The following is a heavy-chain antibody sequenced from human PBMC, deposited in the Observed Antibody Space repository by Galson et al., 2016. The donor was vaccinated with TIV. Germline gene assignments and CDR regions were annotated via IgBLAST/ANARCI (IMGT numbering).Heavy chain of an antibody. J-gene: IGHJ6*02. CDR3: VRERRYRGGDCYLYYYYGMDV. V-gene: IGHV3-66*02. CDR2: VSSDGST. Sequence: SLRLSCAASGFTFSSHTMNWLRQAPGKGLECVSIVSSDGSTNYADSVNGRFTISRDNSKNTLYPQMNSLRAEDTAVYYCVRERRYRGGDCYLYYYYGMDVWGQGTTVTVSS. D-gene: IGHD2-21*02. CDR1: GFTFSSHT.